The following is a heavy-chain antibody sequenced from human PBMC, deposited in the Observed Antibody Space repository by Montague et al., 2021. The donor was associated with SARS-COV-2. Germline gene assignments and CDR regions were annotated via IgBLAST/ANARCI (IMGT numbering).Heavy chain of an antibody. CDR3: AMLYGGGGGRGY. D-gene: IGHD4-23*01. CDR1: GGSIDGNH. V-gene: IGHV4-59*01. CDR2: IGST. J-gene: IGHJ4*02. Sequence: SETLSLTCTVSGGSIDGNHWTWVRQSPGKGLEWIGQIGSTNYNPSLESRISTSVDTSKSQFSLNLASVTAADSAIYYCAMLYGGGGGRGYWGLGALVTVSS.